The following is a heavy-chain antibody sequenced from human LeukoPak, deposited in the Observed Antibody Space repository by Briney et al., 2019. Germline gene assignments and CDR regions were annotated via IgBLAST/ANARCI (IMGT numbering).Heavy chain of an antibody. CDR1: GFTFNNFA. V-gene: IGHV3-23*01. D-gene: IGHD1-1*01. J-gene: IGHJ4*02. CDR2: ISGSGDTI. Sequence: TGGSLRLSCAASGFTFNNFAMSWVRQAPGKGLEWVSAISGSGDTIFYADSVKGRFTVSRDTSKNRLYLQMNSLRAEDTAVYFCAKADPGTGAFDYWGQGTLVTVSS. CDR3: AKADPGTGAFDY.